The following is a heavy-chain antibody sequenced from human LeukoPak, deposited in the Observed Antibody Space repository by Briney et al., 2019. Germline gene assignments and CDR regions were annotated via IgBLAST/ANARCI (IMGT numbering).Heavy chain of an antibody. D-gene: IGHD3-3*01. V-gene: IGHV4-61*02. CDR2: IYTSGTT. CDR1: GGSVSSGFYY. CDR3: ARGYDFWSGYYYYYYYMDV. Sequence: SETLSLTCTVSGGSVSSGFYYWSWIRQPAGKGLEWIGRIYTSGTTNYNPSLKSRVTISVDTSKNQFSLKLSSVTAADTAVYYCARGYDFWSGYYYYYYYMDVWGKGTTVTVSS. J-gene: IGHJ6*03.